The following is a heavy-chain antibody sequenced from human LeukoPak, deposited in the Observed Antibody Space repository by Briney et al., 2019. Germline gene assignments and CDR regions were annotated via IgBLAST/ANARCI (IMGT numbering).Heavy chain of an antibody. J-gene: IGHJ4*02. CDR3: AREGGFDY. CDR2: INHSGST. CDR1: GGPFSGYY. Sequence: SETLSLTCAIYGGPFSGYYWSWIRQPPGKGLEWIGEINHSGSTNYNPSLKSRVTISVDTSKNQFSLKLSSVTAADTAVYYCAREGGFDYWGQGTLVTVSS. V-gene: IGHV4-34*01.